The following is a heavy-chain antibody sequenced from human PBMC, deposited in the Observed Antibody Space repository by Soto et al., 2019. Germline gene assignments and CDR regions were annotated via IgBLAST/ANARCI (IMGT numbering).Heavy chain of an antibody. Sequence: ASVKVSCKASGYTFTVYYIHGVLRSAGQGLEGMGGINPNSGASNYAQKFQGRVTMTRDTSISTAYMELSRLTSDDTAVYYCARYCSSTSCQFDPWGQGTLVTVSS. J-gene: IGHJ5*02. CDR2: INPNSGAS. D-gene: IGHD2-2*01. CDR3: ARYCSSTSCQFDP. CDR1: GYTFTVYY. V-gene: IGHV1-2*02.